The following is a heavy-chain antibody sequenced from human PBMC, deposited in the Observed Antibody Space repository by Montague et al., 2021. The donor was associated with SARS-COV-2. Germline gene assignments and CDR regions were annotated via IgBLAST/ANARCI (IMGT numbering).Heavy chain of an antibody. V-gene: IGHV4-31*03. CDR2: IYYSGST. J-gene: IGHJ6*03. CDR3: ARVGIVVVPAAIVTLSYYYYMDV. D-gene: IGHD2-2*02. CDR1: GGSISSGGYY. Sequence: TLSLTCTVSGGSISSGGYYWSWIRQHPGKGLEWIGYIYYSGSTYYNPSLKSRVTISVDTSKNQFSLKLGSVTAADTAVYYCARVGIVVVPAAIVTLSYYYYMDVWGKGTTVTVSS.